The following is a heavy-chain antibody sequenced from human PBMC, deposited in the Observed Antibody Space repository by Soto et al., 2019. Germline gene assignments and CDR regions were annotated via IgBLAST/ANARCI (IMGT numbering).Heavy chain of an antibody. D-gene: IGHD3-9*01. Sequence: SGPTLVKPTQTLTLTCTFSGFSLSTSGVGVGWIRQPPGKALEWLALIYWNDDKRYSPSLKSRLTITKDTSKNQVVLTMTNMDPVDTATYYCAHSILDILTGCTFDYWGQGTLVTVSS. CDR3: AHSILDILTGCTFDY. V-gene: IGHV2-5*01. CDR2: IYWNDDK. J-gene: IGHJ4*02. CDR1: GFSLSTSGVG.